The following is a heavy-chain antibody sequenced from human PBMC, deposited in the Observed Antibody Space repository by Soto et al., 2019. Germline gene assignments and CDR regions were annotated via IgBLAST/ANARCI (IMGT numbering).Heavy chain of an antibody. CDR1: GFTFSSYS. CDR3: ARVGGGYCSRTSCTDY. J-gene: IGHJ4*02. D-gene: IGHD2-2*01. CDR2: ISGSSSYI. Sequence: EVQLVESGGGLVKPGGSLRLSCAASGFTFSSYSMNWVRQAPGKGLAWVSSISGSSSYIYYADSVKGRFTISRDNAKNSLYLQMRRLRAEDTAVYYCARVGGGYCSRTSCTDYWGQGTLVTVSS. V-gene: IGHV3-21*01.